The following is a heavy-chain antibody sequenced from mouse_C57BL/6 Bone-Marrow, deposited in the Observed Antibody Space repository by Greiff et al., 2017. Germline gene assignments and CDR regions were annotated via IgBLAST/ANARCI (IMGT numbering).Heavy chain of an antibody. D-gene: IGHD1-1*01. Sequence: EVMLVESGGDLVKPGGSLKLSCAASGFTFSSYGMSWVRQTPDKRLEWVATISSGGSYTYYPDSVKGRFTISRDNAKNTLYLQMSGLKSEDTAMYYCARLNYYGKYFDYWGQGTTLTVSS. J-gene: IGHJ2*01. CDR1: GFTFSSYG. V-gene: IGHV5-6*01. CDR3: ARLNYYGKYFDY. CDR2: ISSGGSYT.